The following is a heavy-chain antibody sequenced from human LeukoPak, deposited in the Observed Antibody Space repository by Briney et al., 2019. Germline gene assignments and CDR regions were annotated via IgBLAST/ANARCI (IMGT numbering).Heavy chain of an antibody. CDR1: GYGFTSYW. CDR3: ARPQGYCSSTSCYATIPDDAFDI. Sequence: GESLQISCKGSGYGFTSYWIGWVRPMPGKGLEWMGIIYPGDSDTRYSPSFQGQVTISADKSISTAYLQWSSLKASDTAMYYCARPQGYCSSTSCYATIPDDAFDIWGQGTMVTVSS. V-gene: IGHV5-51*01. CDR2: IYPGDSDT. D-gene: IGHD2-2*01. J-gene: IGHJ3*02.